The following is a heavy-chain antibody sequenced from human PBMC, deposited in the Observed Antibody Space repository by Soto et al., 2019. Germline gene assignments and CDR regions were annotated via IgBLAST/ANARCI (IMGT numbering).Heavy chain of an antibody. J-gene: IGHJ4*02. CDR3: ARSLLQGDF. D-gene: IGHD2-21*01. CDR2: INPNGGST. Sequence: QVQLVQSGAEVKKPGASVKVSCKASGYTFIHYYIHWVRQAPGQGLEWMAIINPNGGSTNYAQKFRGRVTVTSDTSTTTVSTELNSLGSDDTAVYFRARSLLQGDFWGQGTLVTVSS. V-gene: IGHV1-46*01. CDR1: GYTFIHYY.